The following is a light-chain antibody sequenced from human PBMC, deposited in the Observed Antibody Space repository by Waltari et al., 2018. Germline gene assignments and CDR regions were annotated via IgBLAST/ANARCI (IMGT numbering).Light chain of an antibody. Sequence: DIQMTQSPSSLSASVGDRVTITCRASQRISSNLNWFQQKQGKAPKLLIYASSSLQSGVPSRFSGSGSETDFTLTISSLQPEDFATYYCQQSYSTPPFTFGPGTKVDIK. CDR1: QRISSN. CDR3: QQSYSTPPFT. CDR2: ASS. J-gene: IGKJ3*01. V-gene: IGKV1-39*01.